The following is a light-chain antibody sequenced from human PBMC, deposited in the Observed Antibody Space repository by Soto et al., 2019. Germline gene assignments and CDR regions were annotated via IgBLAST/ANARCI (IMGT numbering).Light chain of an antibody. CDR2: GAS. J-gene: IGKJ1*01. CDR3: QQYNNWRT. Sequence: EIVMTQSPATLSVSPGERATLSCRASQSVSNNLAWYQQNPGQAPRLLIYGASTRATGIPARFGGSGSGTEFTLTISSLQSEDFAVYYCQQYNNWRTFGQGTKVDI. CDR1: QSVSNN. V-gene: IGKV3-15*01.